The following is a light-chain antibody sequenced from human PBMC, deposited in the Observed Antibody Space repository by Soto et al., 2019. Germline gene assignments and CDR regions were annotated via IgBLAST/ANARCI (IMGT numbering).Light chain of an antibody. CDR2: NDS. J-gene: IGLJ2*01. Sequence: SYELTQPPSVSVSPGQTARITCSGDALPEQYAYWYQQKPGQAPVLIIYNDSERPSGIPERFSGSSSGTTVTLTISGVQAEDEADYYCQSADSTGTHVLFGGGTKLTVL. V-gene: IGLV3-25*02. CDR3: QSADSTGTHVL. CDR1: ALPEQY.